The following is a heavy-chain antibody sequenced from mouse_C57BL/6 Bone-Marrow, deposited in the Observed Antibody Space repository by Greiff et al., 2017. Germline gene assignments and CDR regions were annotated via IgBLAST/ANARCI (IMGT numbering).Heavy chain of an antibody. CDR1: GYTFTDYN. CDR3: ARRDYDYDGVAY. V-gene: IGHV1-18*01. D-gene: IGHD2-4*01. J-gene: IGHJ3*01. CDR2: INPNNGGT. Sequence: EVKLQQSGPELVKPGASVKIPCKASGYTFTDYNMAWVKQSHGKSLEWIGDINPNNGGTIYNQKFKGKATLTVDKSSSTAYMELRSLTSEDTAVYDCARRDYDYDGVAYWGQGTLVTVSA.